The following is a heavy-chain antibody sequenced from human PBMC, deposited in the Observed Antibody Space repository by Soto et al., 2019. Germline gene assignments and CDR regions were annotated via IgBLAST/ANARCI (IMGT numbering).Heavy chain of an antibody. Sequence: GGSLRLSCVGTGFTFSTYSINWVRQAPGKGLEWVSSISSRSDIYYADSVKGRFTISRDNAKDSVSLQMNSLRAEDTAVYYCAREYTAWPLAYGLDVWGQGTTVTVSS. CDR1: GFTFSTYS. J-gene: IGHJ6*02. V-gene: IGHV3-21*01. CDR3: AREYTAWPLAYGLDV. CDR2: ISSRSDI. D-gene: IGHD2-2*02.